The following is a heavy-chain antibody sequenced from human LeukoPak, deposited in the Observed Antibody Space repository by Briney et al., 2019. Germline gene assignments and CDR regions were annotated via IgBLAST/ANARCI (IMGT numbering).Heavy chain of an antibody. CDR1: GFTFSSYS. CDR2: ISSSSSYI. D-gene: IGHD3-10*01. V-gene: IGHV3-21*01. Sequence: GGSLRLSCAASGFTFSSYSMHWVRQAPGKGLEWVSSISSSSSYIYYADSVKGRFTISRDNAKNSLYLQMNSLRAEDTAVYYCARASTYYYGSGEDFDYWGQGTLVTVSS. J-gene: IGHJ4*02. CDR3: ARASTYYYGSGEDFDY.